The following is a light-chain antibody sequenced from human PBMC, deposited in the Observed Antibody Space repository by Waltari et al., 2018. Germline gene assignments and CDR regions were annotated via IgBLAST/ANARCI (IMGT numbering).Light chain of an antibody. CDR1: QTVTIN. V-gene: IGKV3-15*01. CDR2: GVS. Sequence: EIVLPQPTAILSLSPGERASLSSRPSQTVTINLAWYQQKPGQAPRLLMYGVSTGATGIPARFSGSGSETEFTLTISSLQSEDFAVYYCQQYETWPRTFGQGTKVEIK. J-gene: IGKJ1*01. CDR3: QQYETWPRT.